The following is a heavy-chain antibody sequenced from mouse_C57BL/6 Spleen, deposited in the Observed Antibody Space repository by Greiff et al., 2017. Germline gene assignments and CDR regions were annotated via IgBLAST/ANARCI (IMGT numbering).Heavy chain of an antibody. CDR1: GYTFTSYW. CDR3: ARRGNYYGSSVFYAMDN. CDR2: IDPSDSYT. V-gene: IGHV1-50*01. D-gene: IGHD1-1*01. Sequence: QVQLQQPGAELVKPGASVKLSCKASGYTFTSYWMQWVKQRPGQGLEWIGEIDPSDSYTNYNQKFKGKATLTVDTSSSTAYMQLSSLTSEDSAVYYCARRGNYYGSSVFYAMDNWGQGTSVTVSS. J-gene: IGHJ4*01.